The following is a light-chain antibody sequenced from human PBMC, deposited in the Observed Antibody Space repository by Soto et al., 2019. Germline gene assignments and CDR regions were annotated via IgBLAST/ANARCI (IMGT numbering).Light chain of an antibody. V-gene: IGKV1-33*01. CDR3: QQFDNLPLT. Sequence: DIQMTQSPSSLSASVGDRVTITCQASQDISNYLNWYQQKPGKAPKILIYDASVLEAGVPSRFSGGGSGTHFTLTISSLQAEDVTTYYCQQFDNLPLTVGGGTKVEIK. CDR1: QDISNY. J-gene: IGKJ4*01. CDR2: DAS.